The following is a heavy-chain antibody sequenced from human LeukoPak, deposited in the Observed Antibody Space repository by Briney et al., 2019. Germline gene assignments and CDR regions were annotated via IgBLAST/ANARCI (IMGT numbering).Heavy chain of an antibody. J-gene: IGHJ4*02. CDR2: ISHDGINT. CDR1: GVTFSNYA. Sequence: GGSLRLSCAASGVTFSNYAMHWVRQGSGRGLEWGAVISHDGINTYYADSVRGGFTISRDNSKNTLYLQVNSLRVEDTAVYYCVKDQREAYRSGWSRDFDYWGQGTLVTVSS. D-gene: IGHD6-19*01. CDR3: VKDQREAYRSGWSRDFDY. V-gene: IGHV3-30*18.